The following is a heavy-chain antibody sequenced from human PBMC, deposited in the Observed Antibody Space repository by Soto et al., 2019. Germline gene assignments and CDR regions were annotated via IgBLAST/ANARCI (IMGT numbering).Heavy chain of an antibody. CDR1: GFTFSSYD. V-gene: IGHV3-13*01. D-gene: IGHD2-2*01. CDR2: IGTAGDT. Sequence: PGGSLRLSCAASGFTFSSYDMHWVRQATGKGLEWVSDIGTAGDTYYPGSVKGRFTISRENAKNSLYLQMNSLRAGDTAVYYCARGCYDGTQTLNDAFDIWRQGTMVTVSS. J-gene: IGHJ3*02. CDR3: ARGCYDGTQTLNDAFDI.